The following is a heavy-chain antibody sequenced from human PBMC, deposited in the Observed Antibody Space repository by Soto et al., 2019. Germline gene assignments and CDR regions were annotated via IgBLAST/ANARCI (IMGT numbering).Heavy chain of an antibody. J-gene: IGHJ3*01. Sequence: EVQLVESGGGLVMPGGSLRLCCAASGFTFSTYHMNWVRQAPGKGLEWVSSINPSSSHIYYADSVRGRFTISRDNSKNSMDLQMNSLRTEDAAVYYCARGYCAGGGCSLRRDAIDVWAQGTMVTVSS. CDR1: GFTFSTYH. D-gene: IGHD2-15*01. CDR2: INPSSSHI. CDR3: ARGYCAGGGCSLRRDAIDV. V-gene: IGHV3-21*01.